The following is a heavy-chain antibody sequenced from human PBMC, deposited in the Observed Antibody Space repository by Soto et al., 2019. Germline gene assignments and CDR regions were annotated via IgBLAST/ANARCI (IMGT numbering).Heavy chain of an antibody. CDR1: GFKFSTYW. Sequence: EVQVVESGGGLVQPGGSLRLSCAASGFKFSTYWMSWVRQAPGKGLEWLANIKQDANEMYYVDSVKGRFTISADSAKNSLFLIMDSLRVEDTAVYYCAAYNTSRKAAFDIWGQGTTVIVSS. J-gene: IGHJ3*02. V-gene: IGHV3-7*01. CDR2: IKQDANEM. D-gene: IGHD1-20*01. CDR3: AAYNTSRKAAFDI.